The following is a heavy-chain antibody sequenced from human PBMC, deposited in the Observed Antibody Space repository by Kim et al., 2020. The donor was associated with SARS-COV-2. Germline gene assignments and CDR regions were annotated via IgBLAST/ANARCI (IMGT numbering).Heavy chain of an antibody. D-gene: IGHD3-10*01. J-gene: IGHJ4*02. V-gene: IGHV3-23*01. CDR3: AGYYYGSGSYYRSIDY. Sequence: SEKGRFTISRDNSKNTLYWQMNSLRAEDTAIYYCAGYYYGSGSYYRSIDYWGQGTLVTVSS.